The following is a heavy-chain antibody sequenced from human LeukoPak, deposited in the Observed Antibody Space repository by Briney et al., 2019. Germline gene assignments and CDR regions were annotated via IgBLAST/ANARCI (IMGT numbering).Heavy chain of an antibody. Sequence: SETLSLTCTVSGGSISSYYWSWIRQPPGKGPEWIGFIYYIGNTNYNPSLKSRVTISVDTSKNQFSLKLTSVTAADTAVYYCGREADSPKGFHAVDIWGQGTMVSVSS. CDR2: IYYIGNT. V-gene: IGHV4-59*01. J-gene: IGHJ3*02. CDR3: GREADSPKGFHAVDI. D-gene: IGHD3-22*01. CDR1: GGSISSYY.